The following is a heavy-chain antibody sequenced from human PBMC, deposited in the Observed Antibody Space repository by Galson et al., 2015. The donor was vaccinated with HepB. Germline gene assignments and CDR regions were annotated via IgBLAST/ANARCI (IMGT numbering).Heavy chain of an antibody. D-gene: IGHD1-7*01. Sequence: SVKVSCKASGYDFNKYGLSWVRQAPGQRPEWMGWVSGYDGSANYSPKFQGRVTMTTEKSTATAFMEMRGLRSDDTAVYYCARDSRLELHLNNYYSYGMDVWGQGTAVIVS. CDR2: VSGYDGSA. J-gene: IGHJ6*02. CDR3: ARDSRLELHLNNYYSYGMDV. CDR1: GYDFNKYG. V-gene: IGHV1-18*01.